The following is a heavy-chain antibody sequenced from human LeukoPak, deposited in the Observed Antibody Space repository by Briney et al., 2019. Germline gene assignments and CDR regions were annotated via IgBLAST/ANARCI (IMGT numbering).Heavy chain of an antibody. CDR3: ARDAVDTANAV. D-gene: IGHD5-18*01. V-gene: IGHV3-7*01. J-gene: IGHJ6*02. CDR1: GLTFSSSW. Sequence: PGGSLRLSCAVSGLTFSSSWMDWVRQAPGKGPEWVASINPDGIKRYSADSVKGRFTISRDNARNSLYLQMNSLRAEDTAVYYCARDAVDTANAVWGQGTTVTVSS. CDR2: INPDGIKR.